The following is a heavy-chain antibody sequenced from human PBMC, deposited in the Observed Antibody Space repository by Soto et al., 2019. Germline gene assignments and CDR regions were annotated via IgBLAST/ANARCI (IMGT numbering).Heavy chain of an antibody. CDR3: ARSSHIVVVPAEKRFDY. D-gene: IGHD2-2*01. CDR1: GYTFTSYY. J-gene: IGHJ4*02. V-gene: IGHV1-46*03. Sequence: QVQLVQSGAEVKKPGASVKVSCKASGYTFTSYYMHWVRQAPGQGLEWMGIINPSGGSTSYAQKFQGRVTMTRDTSTSTVYMELSSLRSEDTAVYYCARSSHIVVVPAEKRFDYWGQGTLVTVSS. CDR2: INPSGGST.